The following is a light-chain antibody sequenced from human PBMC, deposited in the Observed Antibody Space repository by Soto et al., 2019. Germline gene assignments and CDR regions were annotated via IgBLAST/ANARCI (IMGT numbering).Light chain of an antibody. Sequence: EIVMTQSPATLSVSPGERATLSCRASQSVSSNLAWYQQQPGQAPRLLIYGASTRATGVPARFSGSGSGTEFTLTISSLQSEDFALYYCQQYNNWPQTFGQGTKVDSK. CDR3: QQYNNWPQT. CDR2: GAS. J-gene: IGKJ1*01. V-gene: IGKV3-15*01. CDR1: QSVSSN.